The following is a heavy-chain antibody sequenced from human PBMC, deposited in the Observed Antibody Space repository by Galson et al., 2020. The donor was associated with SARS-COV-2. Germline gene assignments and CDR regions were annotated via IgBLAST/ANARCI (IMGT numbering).Heavy chain of an antibody. J-gene: IGHJ4*02. CDR2: ISWNSGSI. V-gene: IGHV3-9*01. CDR3: ANLGHWSDY. D-gene: IGHD3-3*01. CDR1: GFTFDDYA. Sequence: GGSLRLSCAASGFTFDDYAMHWVRQAPGKGLEWVSGISWNSGSIGYADSVKGRFTISRDNAKNSLYLQMNSLRAEDTALYYCANLGHWSDYWGQGTLVTVSS.